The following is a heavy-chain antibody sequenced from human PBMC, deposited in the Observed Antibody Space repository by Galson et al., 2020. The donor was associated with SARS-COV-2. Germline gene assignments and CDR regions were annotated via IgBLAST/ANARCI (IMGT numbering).Heavy chain of an antibody. D-gene: IGHD3-22*01. Sequence: ASETLSLTCSVSGGSIRSGDYYWSWIRQPPGKGLEWIGYIYYSGSTYYNPSLRSRVTMSVDTSKNHFSLRLNSVTAADTAVYYCARGGLHMIKWFDPWGQGTLVTVSS. CDR3: ARGGLHMIKWFDP. CDR2: IYYSGST. CDR1: GGSIRSGDYY. V-gene: IGHV4-30-4*01. J-gene: IGHJ5*02.